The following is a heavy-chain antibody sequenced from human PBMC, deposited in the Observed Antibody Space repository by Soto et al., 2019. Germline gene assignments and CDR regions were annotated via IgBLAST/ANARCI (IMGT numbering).Heavy chain of an antibody. CDR2: ISGSGAST. J-gene: IGHJ4*02. CDR1: GFTFSHYS. V-gene: IGHV3-23*01. Sequence: EVQLLESGGDLVQPGGSLRLSCAASGFTFSHYSMSWVRQAPGKGLEWVSGISGSGASTYYAASVKGRLTISRDNSKNTLSLQMSSLRAEDAAVYYCAKSLVDNWSDCYFHYWGQGTLVTLSS. CDR3: AKSLVDNWSDCYFHY. D-gene: IGHD1-20*01.